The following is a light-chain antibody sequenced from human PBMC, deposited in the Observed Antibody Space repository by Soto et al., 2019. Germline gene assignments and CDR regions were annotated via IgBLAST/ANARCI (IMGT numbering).Light chain of an antibody. Sequence: EIVLTQSPGTLSLSPGERATLSCRASQSVSSTYLAWYQQKPGQAPRLLIYGASRRATGIPDRFSGSGSGTDFSLTISRLEPEDFAVYYCQQYGDSLTFGGGTKVEIK. V-gene: IGKV3-20*01. CDR1: QSVSSTY. J-gene: IGKJ4*01. CDR3: QQYGDSLT. CDR2: GAS.